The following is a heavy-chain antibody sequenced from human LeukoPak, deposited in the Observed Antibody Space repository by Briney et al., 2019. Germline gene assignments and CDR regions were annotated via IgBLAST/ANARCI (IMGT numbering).Heavy chain of an antibody. D-gene: IGHD3-3*01. V-gene: IGHV4-4*07. Sequence: PSETLSLTCTVSGGSISSYYRSWIRQPAGKGLEWIGRIYTSGSTNYNPSLKSRVTMSVDTSKIQFSLKLSSVTAADTAVYYCARGGTIFGALSDYYYYMDVWGKGTTVTVSS. CDR1: GGSISSYY. CDR2: IYTSGST. CDR3: ARGGTIFGALSDYYYYMDV. J-gene: IGHJ6*03.